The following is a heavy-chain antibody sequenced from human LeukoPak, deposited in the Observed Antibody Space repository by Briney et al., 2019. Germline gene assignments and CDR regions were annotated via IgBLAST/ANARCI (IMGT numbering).Heavy chain of an antibody. CDR3: ARHVGNSGSGSYLTYFDY. J-gene: IGHJ4*02. V-gene: IGHV4-59*08. CDR1: GGSISSYY. Sequence: ASETLSLTSTVSGGSISSYYWSWIRQPPGKGLEWIGHIYYSGSTHYNPSLKSRVTISVDTSKNQFSLKLSSVTAADTAVYYCARHVGNSGSGSYLTYFDYWGQGTLVTVSS. CDR2: IYYSGST. D-gene: IGHD3-10*01.